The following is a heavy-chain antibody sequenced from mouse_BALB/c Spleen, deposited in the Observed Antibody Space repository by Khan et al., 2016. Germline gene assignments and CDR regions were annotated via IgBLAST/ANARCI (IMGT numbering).Heavy chain of an antibody. Sequence: EVELVESGGGLVKPGGSLQLSCAASGFAFSSYDMSWVRQTPEKRLEWVAYISSGGGTTYYPDTVKGRFTISRDNAKNTLYLQMSSLKSEDTAMYYWARKGAYYGSSSPFAYWGQGTLVTVSA. CDR2: ISSGGGTT. D-gene: IGHD1-1*01. CDR1: GFAFSSYD. CDR3: ARKGAYYGSSSPFAY. J-gene: IGHJ3*01. V-gene: IGHV5-12-1*01.